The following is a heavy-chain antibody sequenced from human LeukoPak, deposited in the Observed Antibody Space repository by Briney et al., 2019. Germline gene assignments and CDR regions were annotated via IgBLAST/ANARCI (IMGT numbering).Heavy chain of an antibody. CDR2: INPDGSIR. V-gene: IGHV3-74*03. J-gene: IGHJ4*02. CDR1: GLNFSTYL. D-gene: IGHD1-26*01. CDR3: AREARVGGALQY. Sequence: GGSLRLSWAASGLNFSTYLMPWVRQAPGKGLAWVARINPDGSIRTYANSVQGRVTISRDTAKDTLFLQMNSLRAEDTAVYYCAREARVGGALQYWGQGTPVTVSS.